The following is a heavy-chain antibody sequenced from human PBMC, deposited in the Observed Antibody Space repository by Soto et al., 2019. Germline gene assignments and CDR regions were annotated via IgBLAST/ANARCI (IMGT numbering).Heavy chain of an antibody. CDR2: VLPISGST. D-gene: IGHD5-12*01. CDR1: GGLISKYS. Sequence: QVQLVQSGAEVRKPGSSVKVSCKTSGGLISKYSFNWVRQAPGQGLEWMGGVLPISGSTDYAQKFQGRLTITADSSTSTVYMELSRLRSDDTANYYCATIRVRGGPLRCEDGGQGMLISVSS. CDR3: ATIRVRGGPLRCED. J-gene: IGHJ4*01. V-gene: IGHV1-69*06.